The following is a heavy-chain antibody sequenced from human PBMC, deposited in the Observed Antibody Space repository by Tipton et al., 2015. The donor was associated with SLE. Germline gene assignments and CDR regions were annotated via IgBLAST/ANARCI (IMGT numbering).Heavy chain of an antibody. CDR2: IYSGGST. CDR3: ARDQGYFDY. CDR1: GGSISSYC. J-gene: IGHJ4*02. V-gene: IGHV3-53*01. Sequence: LSLTCTVSGGSISSYCWSWVRQPPGKGLEWVSVIYSGGSTYYADSVKGRFTISRDNSKNTLYLQINSLRAEDTAVYYCARDQGYFDYWGQGTLVTVSS.